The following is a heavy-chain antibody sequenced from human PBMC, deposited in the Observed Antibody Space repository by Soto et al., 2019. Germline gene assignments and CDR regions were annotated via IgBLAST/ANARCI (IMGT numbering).Heavy chain of an antibody. CDR3: ARAPILVGETTYENYFDY. CDR1: GGTFSSYR. J-gene: IGHJ4*02. CDR2: IVPIYRTA. V-gene: IGHV1-69*13. D-gene: IGHD2-21*01. Sequence: SVKVSCKASGGTFSSYRFNWVRQARGQGLEWLGGIVPIYRTADYAQKFQGRVTIIADESTGTTYMELTSLRSEDTAVYYCARAPILVGETTYENYFDYWGQGTLVTVSS.